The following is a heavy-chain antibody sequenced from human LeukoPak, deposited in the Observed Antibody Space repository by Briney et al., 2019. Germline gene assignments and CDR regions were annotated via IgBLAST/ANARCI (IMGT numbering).Heavy chain of an antibody. D-gene: IGHD3-10*01. Sequence: PGGSLRLSCAASGFTFSSYWMSWVRQAPGKGLEWVANIKQDGSEKYYVDSVKGRFTISRDNAKNSLYLHMNSLRAEDTAVYYCARETYYGSGSYYVVDLDYWGQGTLVTVSS. CDR1: GFTFSSYW. V-gene: IGHV3-7*01. CDR2: IKQDGSEK. CDR3: ARETYYGSGSYYVVDLDY. J-gene: IGHJ4*02.